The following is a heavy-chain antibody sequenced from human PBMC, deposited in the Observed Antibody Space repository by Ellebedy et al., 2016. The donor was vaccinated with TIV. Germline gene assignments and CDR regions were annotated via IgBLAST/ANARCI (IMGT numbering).Heavy chain of an antibody. Sequence: PGGSLRLSCAASGFTFNNYWMHRVRQVPGKGLVWVSRINSDGTTTSYADSVKGRFTISRDNAKNTLYLQMRSLRAEDTAVYYCARSGRERRSWYFDLWGRGTLVTVSS. D-gene: IGHD1-1*01. V-gene: IGHV3-74*01. CDR2: INSDGTTT. CDR3: ARSGRERRSWYFDL. J-gene: IGHJ2*01. CDR1: GFTFNNYW.